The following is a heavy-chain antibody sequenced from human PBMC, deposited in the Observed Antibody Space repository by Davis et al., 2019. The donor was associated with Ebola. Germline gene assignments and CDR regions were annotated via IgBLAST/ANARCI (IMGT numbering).Heavy chain of an antibody. J-gene: IGHJ4*02. CDR2: IYYSGST. CDR1: GGSISSGGYY. V-gene: IGHV4-31*03. D-gene: IGHD3/OR15-3a*01. Sequence: SETLSLTCTVSGGSISSGGYYWSWIRQHPGKGLEWIGYIYYSGSTYYNPPLKSRATISLDKSNNQFSLKLRSVTAADTAVYYCARAEVGHASPFDCWGQGTLVTVSS. CDR3: ARAEVGHASPFDC.